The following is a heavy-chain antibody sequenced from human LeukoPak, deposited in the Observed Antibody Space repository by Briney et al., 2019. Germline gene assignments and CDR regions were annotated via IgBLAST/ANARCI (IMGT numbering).Heavy chain of an antibody. Sequence: GGSLRLSCAASGFTFSSYSMNWVRQAPGKGLEWVSSISSSSSYIYYADLVKGRFTISRDNAKNSLYLQMNSLRVEDTAVHYCARDRRRSDYDFWNGFDAFDIWGQGTMVTISS. V-gene: IGHV3-21*01. D-gene: IGHD3-3*01. CDR1: GFTFSSYS. CDR2: ISSSSSYI. J-gene: IGHJ3*02. CDR3: ARDRRRSDYDFWNGFDAFDI.